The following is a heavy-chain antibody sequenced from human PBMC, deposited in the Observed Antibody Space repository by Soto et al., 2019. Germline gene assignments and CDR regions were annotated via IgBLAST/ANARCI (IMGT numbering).Heavy chain of an antibody. CDR2: IKQDGSEK. J-gene: IGHJ4*02. CDR1: GFTFSSYW. CDR3: ARDYYSSSEKNFDY. V-gene: IGHV3-7*03. D-gene: IGHD6-13*01. Sequence: SCAASGFTFSSYWMSWVRQAPGKGLEWVANIKQDGSEKYYVDSVKGRFTISRDNAKNSLYLQMNSLRAEDTAVYYCARDYYSSSEKNFDYCGKGTLVTVSS.